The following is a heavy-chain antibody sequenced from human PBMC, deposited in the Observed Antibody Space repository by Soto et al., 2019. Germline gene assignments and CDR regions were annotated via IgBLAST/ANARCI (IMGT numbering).Heavy chain of an antibody. Sequence: GGSPRLSCAASGFTFNSAWLNWVRRAPGKGLEFVGRIKSKVDGGTTDYAAPVKGRFTISRDDSKDTLYLQMNNLKTEDTAVYYCTTDLPTLIPQVDYWGPGTLVTVSS. CDR2: IKSKVDGGTT. J-gene: IGHJ4*02. CDR3: TTDLPTLIPQVDY. D-gene: IGHD4-4*01. V-gene: IGHV3-15*07. CDR1: GFTFNSAW.